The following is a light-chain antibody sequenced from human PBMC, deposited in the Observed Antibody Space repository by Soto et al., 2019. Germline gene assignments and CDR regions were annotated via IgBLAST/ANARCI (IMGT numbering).Light chain of an antibody. V-gene: IGLV2-14*01. CDR2: DVS. J-gene: IGLJ1*01. CDR1: SSDVGAYNY. Sequence: QSVLTQPASVSGSPGQSITISCTGTSSDVGAYNYVSWYQQHPGKAPKLMIYDVSHRPSGVSHRFPGSKSGNTASLTISGLQAEDEADYYCGSYTTRSNYVFGTGTKVTVL. CDR3: GSYTTRSNYV.